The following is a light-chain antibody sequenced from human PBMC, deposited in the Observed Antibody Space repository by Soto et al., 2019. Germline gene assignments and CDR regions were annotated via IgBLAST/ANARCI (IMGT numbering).Light chain of an antibody. CDR3: AAWDDSLNRRV. V-gene: IGLV1-44*01. J-gene: IGLJ1*01. CDR1: SSNIGSNT. CDR2: SNN. Sequence: QAVVTQPPSASGTPGQRVTISCSGSSSNIGSNTVNWYQQLPGTAPKLLIYSNNQRPSGVPDRFSGSKSGTSASLAISGLQSEDEADYYCAAWDDSLNRRVFGTGTKVTVL.